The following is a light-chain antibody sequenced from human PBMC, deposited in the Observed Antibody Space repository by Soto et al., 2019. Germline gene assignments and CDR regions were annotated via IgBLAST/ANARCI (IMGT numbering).Light chain of an antibody. CDR1: ASDVGSYNL. Sequence: QSVLSQPASVSGSPGQSITISCTGSASDVGSYNLVSWYQQHPGKAPKLVIYEVTKRPSGISSRFSGSKSGITASLTISGLQAEDGGDYYSCSYAGARTYVLFGGGTKLTVL. V-gene: IGLV2-23*02. J-gene: IGLJ3*02. CDR2: EVT. CDR3: CSYAGARTYVL.